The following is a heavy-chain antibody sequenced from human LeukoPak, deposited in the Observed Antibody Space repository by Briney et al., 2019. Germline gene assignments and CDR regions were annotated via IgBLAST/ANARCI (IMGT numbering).Heavy chain of an antibody. J-gene: IGHJ5*02. V-gene: IGHV4-34*01. CDR2: INHSGST. Sequence: SETLSLTCAVYGGSFSGYYWSWIRQPPGKGLEWIGEINHSGSTNYNPSLKSRVTISVDTSKNQFSLKLSSVTAADTAVYYCARDWWYSGYNWFDPWGQGTLVTVSS. CDR3: ARDWWYSGYNWFDP. D-gene: IGHD1-26*01. CDR1: GGSFSGYY.